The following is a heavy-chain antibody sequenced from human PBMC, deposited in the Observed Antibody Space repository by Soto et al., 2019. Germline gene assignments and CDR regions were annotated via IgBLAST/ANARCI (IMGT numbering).Heavy chain of an antibody. Sequence: ASVKVSCKASGYTFTSYARHWVRQAPGQRLEWMGWINAGNGNTKYSQKFQGRVTITRDTSASTAYMELSSLRSEDTAVYYCARDRLVVVVADTRESWFDPWGQGTLVTVSS. J-gene: IGHJ5*02. CDR2: INAGNGNT. CDR3: ARDRLVVVVADTRESWFDP. V-gene: IGHV1-3*01. CDR1: GYTFTSYA. D-gene: IGHD2-15*01.